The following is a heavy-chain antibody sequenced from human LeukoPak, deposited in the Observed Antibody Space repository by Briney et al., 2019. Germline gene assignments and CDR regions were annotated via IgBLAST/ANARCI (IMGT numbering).Heavy chain of an antibody. Sequence: PSETLSLTCTVSGGSISSGGYYWSWIRQHPGKGLEWIGYIYYSRSTYYNPSLKSRVTISVDTSKNQFSLKLSSVTAADTAVYYCARAARPRAFDIWGQGTMVTVSS. V-gene: IGHV4-31*03. CDR2: IYYSRST. CDR3: ARAARPRAFDI. CDR1: GGSISSGGYY. D-gene: IGHD6-6*01. J-gene: IGHJ3*02.